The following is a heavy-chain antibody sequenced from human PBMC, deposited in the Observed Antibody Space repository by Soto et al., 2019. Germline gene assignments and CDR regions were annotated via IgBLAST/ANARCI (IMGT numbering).Heavy chain of an antibody. CDR1: GFTFISYG. J-gene: IGHJ4*02. V-gene: IGHV3-30*03. Sequence: PGGSLRLSCAASGFTFISYGMHLVRQAPGKGLEWVAVISYDGSNKYYADSVKGRFTISRDDSKNTLYLQMNSLKTEDTAVYYCTTVVSSGWYPNYFDYWGQGTLVTVSS. D-gene: IGHD6-19*01. CDR2: ISYDGSNK. CDR3: TTVVSSGWYPNYFDY.